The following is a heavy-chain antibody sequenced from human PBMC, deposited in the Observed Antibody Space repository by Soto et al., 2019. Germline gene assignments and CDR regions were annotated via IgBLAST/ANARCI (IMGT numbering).Heavy chain of an antibody. CDR3: ARERSAACTGWFDP. CDR1: GYPFTSYD. Sequence: QVQLVESGAEVKKPGASVKVSCKASGYPFTSYDINWVRQATGQGLEVMGWMNPNSGNTGYAQKFQGRVTMTSSTCISTAYMELSSLRSEDTAVYYCARERSAACTGWFDPWGQGTLVNVSS. D-gene: IGHD6-13*01. CDR2: MNPNSGNT. V-gene: IGHV1-8*01. J-gene: IGHJ5*02.